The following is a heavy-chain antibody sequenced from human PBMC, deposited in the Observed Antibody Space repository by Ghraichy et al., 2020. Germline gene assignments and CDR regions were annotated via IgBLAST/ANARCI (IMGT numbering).Heavy chain of an antibody. D-gene: IGHD6-13*01. CDR3: VKAPRGAAAAYYFDY. V-gene: IGHV3-64D*06. J-gene: IGHJ4*02. CDR1: GFTFSSYA. Sequence: GGSLRLSCSASGFTFSSYAMHWVRRAPGKGLEYVSVISSNGGGTYYADSVKGRFTISRDNSKNTLHLQMSSLRTEDTAVYYCVKAPRGAAAAYYFDYWGQGTLVTVPS. CDR2: ISSNGGGT.